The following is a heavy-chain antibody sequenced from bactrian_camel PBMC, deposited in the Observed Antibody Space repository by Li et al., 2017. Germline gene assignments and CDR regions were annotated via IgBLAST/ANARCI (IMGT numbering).Heavy chain of an antibody. CDR3: AAGEPRGGSCLLEYSNY. J-gene: IGHJ4*01. V-gene: IGHV3S67*01. Sequence: DVQLVESGGGSVQPGGSLRLSCTSTGITRSSAYCMAWFRQASEKEREGVAAICGSGYTDYAGSVAGRFTVSKDNAKNALLLQMNALKPEDTGMYYCAAGEPRGGSCLLEYSNYWGQGTQVTVS. CDR2: ICGSGYT. D-gene: IGHD1*01. CDR1: GITRSSAYC.